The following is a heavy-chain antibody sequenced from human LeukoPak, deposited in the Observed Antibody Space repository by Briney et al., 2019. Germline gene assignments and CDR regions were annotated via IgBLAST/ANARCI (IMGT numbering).Heavy chain of an antibody. D-gene: IGHD1-26*01. CDR3: ARVFSGSYLNFHHFDY. J-gene: IGHJ4*02. Sequence: GGSLRLSCAASGFTFSSYGMNWVRQAPGKGLEWVSGIRGNGVTTYYADSVKGRFTISRDNSKNTLYLQMSSLGAEDTAVYYCARVFSGSYLNFHHFDYWGQGTLVTVSS. CDR1: GFTFSSYG. CDR2: IRGNGVTT. V-gene: IGHV3-23*01.